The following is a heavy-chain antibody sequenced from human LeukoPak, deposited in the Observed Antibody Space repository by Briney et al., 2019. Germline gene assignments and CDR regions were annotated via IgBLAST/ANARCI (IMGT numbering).Heavy chain of an antibody. CDR3: AKGIAYCGGDCYYDY. CDR2: ISYDGSNK. V-gene: IGHV3-30*18. D-gene: IGHD2-21*02. J-gene: IGHJ4*02. CDR1: GFTFSNYG. Sequence: PGGSLRLSCAASGFTFSNYGMHWVRQAPGKGLEWVAVISYDGSNKYYADSVKGRFTISRDNSKNTLYLQMNSLRAEDTAVYYCAKGIAYCGGDCYYDYWGQGTLVTVSS.